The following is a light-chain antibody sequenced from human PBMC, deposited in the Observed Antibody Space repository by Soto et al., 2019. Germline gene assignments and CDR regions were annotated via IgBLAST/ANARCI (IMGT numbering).Light chain of an antibody. CDR1: QGISNY. Sequence: DIQMTQSPSSLSASVGDRVTITCRASQGISNYLAWYQQKPGKVPKVLIYAASTLQSGVPSRFSGRGSGTDFTLTISILQPEDVATYYCHKYNVAPYTFGQGTKLAIK. V-gene: IGKV1-27*01. J-gene: IGKJ2*01. CDR2: AAS. CDR3: HKYNVAPYT.